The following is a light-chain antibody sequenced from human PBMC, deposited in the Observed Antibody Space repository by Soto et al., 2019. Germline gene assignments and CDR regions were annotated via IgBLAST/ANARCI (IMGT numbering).Light chain of an antibody. CDR3: CSFALRSTLI. V-gene: IGLV2-23*01. CDR2: EGG. CDR1: SSDVGNYNL. J-gene: IGLJ2*01. Sequence: QSVLTQPASVSESPGQSITISCTGTSSDVGNYNLVSWYQQYPGKAPKLMIYEGGKRPSGVSNRFSGSKSGNTASLTISGLQAEDEADYYCCSFALRSTLIFGGGTKLTVL.